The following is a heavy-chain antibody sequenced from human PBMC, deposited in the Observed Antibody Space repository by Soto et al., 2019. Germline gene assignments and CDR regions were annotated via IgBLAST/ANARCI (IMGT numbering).Heavy chain of an antibody. V-gene: IGHV2-5*02. D-gene: IGHD3-10*01. CDR2: IYWDDDK. J-gene: IGHJ5*02. CDR1: GFSLTTYGMG. Sequence: QITLKESGPTLVKPTQTLTLTCDFSGFSLTTYGMGVGWIRQPPGKALEWLALIYWDDDKRYRPSLKNRLNITKDTAKNQVVLTLTNVDSVDTATYYCAHTGVAFAFGKTNWFDPWGQGTLVTVSS. CDR3: AHTGVAFAFGKTNWFDP.